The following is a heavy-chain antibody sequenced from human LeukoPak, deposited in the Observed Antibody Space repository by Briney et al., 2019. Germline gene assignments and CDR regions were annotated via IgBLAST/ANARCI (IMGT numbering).Heavy chain of an antibody. D-gene: IGHD3-10*01. Sequence: GGSLRLSCAASGFTFSSYAMHWVRQAPGKGLEWVAVISYDGSNKYYADSVKGRFTISRDNSKNTLHLQMNSLRAEDTAIYYCAKDHWFGQYPVSYFDYWGQGTLVTVSS. V-gene: IGHV3-30*04. J-gene: IGHJ4*02. CDR1: GFTFSSYA. CDR2: ISYDGSNK. CDR3: AKDHWFGQYPVSYFDY.